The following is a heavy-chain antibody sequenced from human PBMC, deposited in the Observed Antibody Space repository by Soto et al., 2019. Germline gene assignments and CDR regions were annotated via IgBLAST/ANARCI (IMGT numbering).Heavy chain of an antibody. CDR3: VKPLNTQSWYDAFDI. CDR1: GFTFSRYA. Sequence: GGSLRLSCSASGFTFSRYAMDWVRQAPGKGLEYVSAINSNGGSTYYADSADSVKGRFTVSRDNSKNTLYLQMSSLRAEDTAVYYCVKPLNTQSWYDAFDIWGQGTMVTVSS. V-gene: IGHV3-64D*06. D-gene: IGHD6-13*01. CDR2: INSNGGST. J-gene: IGHJ3*02.